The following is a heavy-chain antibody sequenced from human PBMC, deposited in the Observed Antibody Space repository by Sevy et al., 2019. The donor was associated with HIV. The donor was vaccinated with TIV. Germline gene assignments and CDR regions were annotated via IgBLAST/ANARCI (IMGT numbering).Heavy chain of an antibody. CDR3: ARVPIVVVPAAMGGMDV. J-gene: IGHJ6*02. CDR1: GYTFTGYY. CDR2: INPNSGGT. V-gene: IGHV1-2*02. D-gene: IGHD2-2*01. Sequence: ASVNVSCKASGYTFTGYYMHWVRQAPGQGLEWMGWINPNSGGTNYAQKFQGRVTMTRDTSISTAYMELSRLRSDDTAVYYCARVPIVVVPAAMGGMDVWGQRTTVTVSS.